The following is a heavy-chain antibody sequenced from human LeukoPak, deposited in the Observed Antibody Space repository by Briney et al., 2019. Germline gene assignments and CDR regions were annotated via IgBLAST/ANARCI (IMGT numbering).Heavy chain of an antibody. CDR3: ARGNIVATIDY. J-gene: IGHJ4*02. CDR2: ISSSGSTI. CDR1: GFTFSSYE. D-gene: IGHD5-12*01. V-gene: IGHV3-48*03. Sequence: QPGGSLRLSCAASGFTFSSYEMNWVRQAPGKGLEWVSYISSSGSTIYYADSVKGLFTISRDNAKNSLYLKMNSLRAEDTAVYYCARGNIVATIDYWGQGTLVTVSS.